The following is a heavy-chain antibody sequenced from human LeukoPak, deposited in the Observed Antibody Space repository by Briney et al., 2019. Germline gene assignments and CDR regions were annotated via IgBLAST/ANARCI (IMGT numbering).Heavy chain of an antibody. CDR3: ARWGSITTARFDY. Sequence: PSETLSLTCTVSGGSISSYYWSWIRQPPGKGLGWIGYIYYSGSTNYNPSLKSRVTISVDTSKNQFSLELSSVTAADTAVYYCARWGSITTARFDYWGQGTLVTVSS. D-gene: IGHD3-16*01. CDR2: IYYSGST. CDR1: GGSISSYY. J-gene: IGHJ4*02. V-gene: IGHV4-59*01.